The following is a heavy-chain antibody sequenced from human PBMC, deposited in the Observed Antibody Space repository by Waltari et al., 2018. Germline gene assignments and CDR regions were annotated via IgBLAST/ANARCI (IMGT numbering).Heavy chain of an antibody. CDR1: GGSISSYS. CDR2: IYYSGST. V-gene: IGHV4-59*13. CDR3: ARTFAYGSGTYNH. J-gene: IGHJ4*02. D-gene: IGHD3-10*01. Sequence: QVQLQESGPGLVKPSETLSLTCTVSGGSISSYSWSWIRQPPGQGLEWIGYIYYSGSTNYNPSLKSRVTISVDTSKNQFSLKLSSVTAADTAVYYCARTFAYGSGTYNHWGQGSLVTVSS.